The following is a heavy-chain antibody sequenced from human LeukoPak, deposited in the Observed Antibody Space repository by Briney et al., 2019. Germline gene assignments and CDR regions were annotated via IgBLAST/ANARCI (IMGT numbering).Heavy chain of an antibody. CDR3: SRRGATVTDD. CDR2: IKQDGSEK. CDR1: GFTLRGYW. D-gene: IGHD4-17*01. J-gene: IGHJ4*02. Sequence: GGSLRLSCTASGFTLRGYWMRWVRQAPGKGLEWVANIKQDGSEKYYVDSVKGRFTISRDNAKNSVYLQMNSLRAEDTAVYYCSRRGATVTDDWGQGTLVTVSS. V-gene: IGHV3-7*01.